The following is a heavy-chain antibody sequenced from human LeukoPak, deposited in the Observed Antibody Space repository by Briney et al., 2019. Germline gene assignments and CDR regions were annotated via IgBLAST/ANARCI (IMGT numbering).Heavy chain of an antibody. Sequence: SETLSLTCTVSGGSISSYYWSWIRQPPGKGLEWIAYMYNSGTTNYNPSLKSRVTISVDTSKNHFSLRLSSVTAADTAVYYCARAPHSYDSGTYSVQQYFDLWGRGTLVTASS. CDR2: MYNSGTT. CDR3: ARAPHSYDSGTYSVQQYFDL. J-gene: IGHJ2*01. V-gene: IGHV4-59*01. D-gene: IGHD3-22*01. CDR1: GGSISSYY.